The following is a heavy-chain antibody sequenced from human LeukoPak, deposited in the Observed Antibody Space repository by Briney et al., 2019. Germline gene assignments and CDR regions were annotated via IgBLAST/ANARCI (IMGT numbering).Heavy chain of an antibody. CDR1: GYTLTSYG. V-gene: IGHV7-4-1*02. D-gene: IGHD1-26*01. Sequence: GASVKVSCKASGYTLTSYGMNWVRQAPGQGLEWMGWINTNTGNPTYAQGFTGRFVFSLDTSVSTAYLRISSLKAEDTALYYCARALIGSYHGLGCWGQGTLVTVSS. CDR2: INTNTGNP. J-gene: IGHJ4*02. CDR3: ARALIGSYHGLGC.